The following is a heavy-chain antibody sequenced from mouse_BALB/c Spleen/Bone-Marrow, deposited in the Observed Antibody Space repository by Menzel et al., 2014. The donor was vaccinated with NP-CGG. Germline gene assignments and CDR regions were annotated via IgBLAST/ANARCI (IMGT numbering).Heavy chain of an antibody. V-gene: IGHV1-4*01. CDR1: GYTFTTYT. J-gene: IGHJ4*01. CDR3: ARSFYAMDY. Sequence: VHLVESGAELARPGASVKMSCKASGYTFTTYTMHWVKQRPGQGLEWIGYINPSSGYTNYIQRFKDKATLTADKSSSTAYMQLSSLTSEDSALYYCARSFYAMDYWGQGTSVTVSS. CDR2: INPSSGYT.